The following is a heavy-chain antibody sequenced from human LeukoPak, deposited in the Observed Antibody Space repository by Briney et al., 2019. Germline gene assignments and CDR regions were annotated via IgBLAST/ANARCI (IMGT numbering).Heavy chain of an antibody. CDR1: GYTFTSYA. D-gene: IGHD6-6*01. CDR3: ASFNKQLAVGRAFDY. Sequence: ASVKVSCKASGYTFTSYAISWVRQAPGQGLEWMGGIIPIFGTANYAQKFQGRVTITADESTSTAYMELSSLRSEDTAVYYCASFNKQLAVGRAFDYWGQGTLVTVSS. V-gene: IGHV1-69*13. CDR2: IIPIFGTA. J-gene: IGHJ4*02.